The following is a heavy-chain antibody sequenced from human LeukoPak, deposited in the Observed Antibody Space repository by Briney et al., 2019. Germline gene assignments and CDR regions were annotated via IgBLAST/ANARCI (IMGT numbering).Heavy chain of an antibody. Sequence: SETLSLTCTVSGGSISSYYWSWIRQPPGKGLEWIGYISYSGSTNYNPSLKSRVTISVDTSKNQFSLNLSSVTAADTAVYYCASSTTGTRFVDYWGQATLVTVSS. D-gene: IGHD1-1*01. J-gene: IGHJ4*02. CDR1: GGSISSYY. V-gene: IGHV4-59*01. CDR2: ISYSGST. CDR3: ASSTTGTRFVDY.